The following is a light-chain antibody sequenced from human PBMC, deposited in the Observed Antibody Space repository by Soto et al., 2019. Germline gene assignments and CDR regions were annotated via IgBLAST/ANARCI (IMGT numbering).Light chain of an antibody. CDR1: QSVSSN. CDR2: GAS. J-gene: IGKJ2*01. CDR3: QQYNNWPYT. Sequence: EVVMTQSPANLSVSPGERATLSCRASQSVSSNLAWYQQKPGQAPRLLIYGASTRATGIPASFSGSGSGTEFTLTISSLQSEDFLLYYCQQYNNWPYTFGQGTKLEIK. V-gene: IGKV3-15*01.